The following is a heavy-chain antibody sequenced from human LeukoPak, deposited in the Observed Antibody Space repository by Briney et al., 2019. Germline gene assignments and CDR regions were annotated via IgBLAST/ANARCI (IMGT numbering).Heavy chain of an antibody. D-gene: IGHD3-22*01. CDR3: ARGLVHDTSGYYSDY. CDR2: INSDGSWT. CDR1: GNYW. J-gene: IGHJ4*02. V-gene: IGHV3-74*01. Sequence: GGSLRLSCAASGNYWMHWVRQAPGKGLVWVSHINSDGSWTSYADSVKGRFTISKDSAKNTLYLQMNSLRAEDTAVYYCARGLVHDTSGYYSDYWGQGTLVTVSS.